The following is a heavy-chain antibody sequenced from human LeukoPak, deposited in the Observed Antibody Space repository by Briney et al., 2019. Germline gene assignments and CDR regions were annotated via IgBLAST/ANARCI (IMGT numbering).Heavy chain of an antibody. J-gene: IGHJ6*03. D-gene: IGHD2-2*01. V-gene: IGHV4-38-2*01. CDR2: IYHSGST. CDR3: ARNIVVVPAAMDYYHMDV. CDR1: GYSISSGYY. Sequence: PSETLSLTCAVSGYSISSGYYWGWIRQPPGKGLEWIGSIYHSGSTYYNPSLKSRVTISVDTSKNQFSLKLSSVTAADTAVYYCARNIVVVPAAMDYYHMDVWGKGTTVTVSS.